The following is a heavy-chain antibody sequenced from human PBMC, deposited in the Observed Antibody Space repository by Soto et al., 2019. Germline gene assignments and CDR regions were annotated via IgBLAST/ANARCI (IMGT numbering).Heavy chain of an antibody. J-gene: IGHJ5*02. D-gene: IGHD3-16*01. CDR1: VFPLTTRGVG. Sequence: QITLKESGPTLVKPTQTLTLTCTFSVFPLTTRGVGVGWIRQPPGKALECLALIYWDDDKRYSPSPQSRLSITKDTSKNQVVLTMTNVDPVDTATYYCAHIPNYYQYDWFDPWGEGTLVSVSS. CDR2: IYWDDDK. V-gene: IGHV2-5*02. CDR3: AHIPNYYQYDWFDP.